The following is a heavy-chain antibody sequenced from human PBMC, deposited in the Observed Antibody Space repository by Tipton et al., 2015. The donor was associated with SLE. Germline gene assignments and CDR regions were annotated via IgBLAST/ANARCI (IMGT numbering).Heavy chain of an antibody. D-gene: IGHD3-22*01. CDR2: IYHSGIT. J-gene: IGHJ4*02. V-gene: IGHV4-59*12. CDR1: GGSISGYY. Sequence: TLSLTCAVSGGSISGYYWSWIRQPPGKRLEWIAYIYHSGITNYNPSLQSRVTISLDRSNNQFSLKVNSMTAADTAVYHCARGYYESNGYYSFDYWGLGALVTVSS. CDR3: ARGYYESNGYYSFDY.